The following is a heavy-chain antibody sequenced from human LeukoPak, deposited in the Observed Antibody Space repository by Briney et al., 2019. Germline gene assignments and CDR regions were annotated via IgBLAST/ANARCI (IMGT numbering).Heavy chain of an antibody. CDR1: GGSISSYY. Sequence: SETLSLTCTVSGGSISSYYWSWIRQPPGKGLEWIGSIYYSGSTYYNPSLKSRVTISVDTSKNQFSLKLSSVTAADTAVYYCFMVRGVIKGVDYWGQGTLVTVSS. D-gene: IGHD3-10*01. CDR3: FMVRGVIKGVDY. CDR2: IYYSGST. V-gene: IGHV4-59*04. J-gene: IGHJ4*02.